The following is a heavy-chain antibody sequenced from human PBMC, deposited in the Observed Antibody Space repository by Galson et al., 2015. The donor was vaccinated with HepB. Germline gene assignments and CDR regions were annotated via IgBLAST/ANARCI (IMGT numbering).Heavy chain of an antibody. D-gene: IGHD3-10*01. V-gene: IGHV3-23*01. J-gene: IGHJ6*02. CDR2: ISGSGGST. CDR1: GFTFSSYA. Sequence: SLRLSCAASGFTFSSYAMSWVRQAPGKGLEWVSAISGSGGSTYYADSVKGRFTISRDNSKNTLYLQMNSLRAEDTAVYYCAKDASTFFGVKPLWFGDTDGMDVWGQGTTVTVSS. CDR3: AKDASTFFGVKPLWFGDTDGMDV.